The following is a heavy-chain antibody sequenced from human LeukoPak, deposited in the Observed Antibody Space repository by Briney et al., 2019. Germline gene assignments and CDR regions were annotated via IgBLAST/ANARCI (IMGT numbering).Heavy chain of an antibody. V-gene: IGHV3-11*04. CDR1: GFSFSDDF. CDR2: ISHSGYTI. J-gene: IGHJ3*01. D-gene: IGHD3-16*02. Sequence: GGSLRLSCVASGFSFSDDFMSWIRQAPGQRPEWVSYISHSGYTIQYADSVKGRFTISRDNAKNSLYLQMNSLRAEDAAVYYCARDYPRDAFDVWGQGTMVTVSS. CDR3: ARDYPRDAFDV.